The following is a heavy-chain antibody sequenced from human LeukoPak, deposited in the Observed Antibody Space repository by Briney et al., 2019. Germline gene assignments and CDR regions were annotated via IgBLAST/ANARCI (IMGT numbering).Heavy chain of an antibody. CDR3: AKCDRGVATIGYYYYYMDV. CDR2: ISGSGGST. Sequence: PGGSLRLSCAASGFTFSSYGMSWVRQAPGKGLEWVPAISGSGGSTYYADSVKGRFTISRDNSKNTLYLQMNSLRAEDTAVYYCAKCDRGVATIGYYYYYMDVWGKGTTVTISS. D-gene: IGHD5-12*01. J-gene: IGHJ6*03. CDR1: GFTFSSYG. V-gene: IGHV3-23*01.